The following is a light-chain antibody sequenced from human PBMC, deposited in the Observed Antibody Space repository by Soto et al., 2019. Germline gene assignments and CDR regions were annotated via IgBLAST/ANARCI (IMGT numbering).Light chain of an antibody. J-gene: IGLJ1*01. CDR3: SSYTTTDTYV. V-gene: IGLV2-14*01. CDR1: TSDIAGYNY. CDR2: EVI. Sequence: QSVLTQPASVSGSPGQSITISCTGTTSDIAGYNYVSWYQQYPGKAPKLMIYEVINRSSGVSNRFSGSKSANAASLTISGLQAEDEADYYCSSYTTTDTYVFGTGTKV.